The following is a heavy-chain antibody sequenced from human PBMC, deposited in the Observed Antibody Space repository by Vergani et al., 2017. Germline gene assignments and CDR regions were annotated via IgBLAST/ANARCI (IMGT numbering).Heavy chain of an antibody. CDR3: ARGQDIVVVVAENWFDP. CDR1: GFTFTSSA. CDR2: IFVGSGNT. D-gene: IGHD2-15*01. J-gene: IGHJ5*02. Sequence: QMQLVQSGPEVKKPGTSVKVSCKASGFTFTSSAVQRVRQARGQRLEWIGWIFVGSGNTNYAQKFQERVTITRDMSTSTAYMELSSLRSEDTAVYYCARGQDIVVVVAENWFDPWGQGTLVTVSS. V-gene: IGHV1-58*01.